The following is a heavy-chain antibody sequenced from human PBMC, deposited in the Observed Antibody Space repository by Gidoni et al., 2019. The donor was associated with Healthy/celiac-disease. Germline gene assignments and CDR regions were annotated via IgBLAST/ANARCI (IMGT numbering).Heavy chain of an antibody. CDR3: ATDRLSGSYFYFDY. D-gene: IGHD1-26*01. V-gene: IGHV1-24*01. CDR2: VDPADCET. Sequence: QVQLVQSGAEVKKPGASVKVSCKVSGYTLTELSMQWARQAPGKGLEWMGGVDPADCETIYAQKCQGRVTMTEDTSTDTAYMKLSSLRSEDTAVYYCATDRLSGSYFYFDYWGQGTLVTVSS. CDR1: GYTLTELS. J-gene: IGHJ4*02.